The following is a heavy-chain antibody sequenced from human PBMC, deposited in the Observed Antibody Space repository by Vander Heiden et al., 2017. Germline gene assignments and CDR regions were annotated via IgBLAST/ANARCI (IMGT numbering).Heavy chain of an antibody. CDR3: GRDRGSYFEH. CDR2: IWYDGTHA. CDR1: GFSFSNYG. V-gene: IGHV3-33*01. Sequence: QVRLVESGGGVVQPGRSLRLPCVASGFSFSNYGMHWVRQAPGKGLEWLSFIWYDGTHAYYADSVKGRITVSRDNSKNTLYLQLSSVRVEDTAVYFCGRDRGSYFEHWGQGTPVTVSS. J-gene: IGHJ4*02.